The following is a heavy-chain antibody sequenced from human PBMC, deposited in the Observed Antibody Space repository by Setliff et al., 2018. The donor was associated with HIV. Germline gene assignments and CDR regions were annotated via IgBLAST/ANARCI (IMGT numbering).Heavy chain of an antibody. D-gene: IGHD6-6*01. CDR2: IIHSGST. CDR1: GGSVNSSTYY. V-gene: IGHV4-39*07. CDR3: ARAVQLGYFDY. J-gene: IGHJ4*02. Sequence: PSETLSLTCSVSGGSVNSSTYYWSWIRQPPGKGLEWIGEIIHSGSTNYNPSLKSRVTISVDTSKNQFSLKLSSVTAADTAVYYCARAVQLGYFDYWGQGTLVTVSS.